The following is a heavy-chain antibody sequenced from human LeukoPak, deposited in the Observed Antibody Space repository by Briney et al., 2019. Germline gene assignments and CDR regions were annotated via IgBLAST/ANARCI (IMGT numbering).Heavy chain of an antibody. Sequence: GGSLRLPYAASGFTFSDYAMSWVRQAPGKGLEWVSAISGSGRSTLYADSVKGRFTISRDNSKNTLYLQMNSLRADDTAVYYCAKDRSSEMSYFDYWGQGTLVTVSS. V-gene: IGHV3-23*01. J-gene: IGHJ4*02. CDR2: ISGSGRST. CDR3: AKDRSSEMSYFDY. CDR1: GFTFSDYA.